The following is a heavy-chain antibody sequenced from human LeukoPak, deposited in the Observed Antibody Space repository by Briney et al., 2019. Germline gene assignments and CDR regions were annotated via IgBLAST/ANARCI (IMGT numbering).Heavy chain of an antibody. D-gene: IGHD5-12*01. V-gene: IGHV3-21*01. CDR1: GFTFSAYW. CDR2: ISSSSSSI. Sequence: PGGTLRLSCAASGFTFSAYWMNWVRQAPGKGLEWVSSISSSSSSIYYPASVKGRFTISIDNAKNALYLQMNSLRAEDTAVYFCARDFNPYSFSPGGFDSWGQGTLVTVSS. J-gene: IGHJ5*01. CDR3: ARDFNPYSFSPGGFDS.